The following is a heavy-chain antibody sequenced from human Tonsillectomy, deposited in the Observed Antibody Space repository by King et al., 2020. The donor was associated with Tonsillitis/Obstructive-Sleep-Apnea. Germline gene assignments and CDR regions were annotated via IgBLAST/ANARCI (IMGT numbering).Heavy chain of an antibody. D-gene: IGHD2-21*02. CDR3: ASGEGHIVVMAAYTFYL. J-gene: IGHJ3*01. CDR1: GGTFGSYA. CDR2: IIPGSRTP. Sequence: VQLVQSGAEVKEPGSSVKISCKASGGTFGSYAMSWVRQAPGQGLEWMGGIIPGSRTPDYAQKFQGRVTITADDYTTTAYMELSSLRSEDTAIHYCASGEGHIVVMAAYTFYLWGQGTMVAVSS. V-gene: IGHV1-69*01.